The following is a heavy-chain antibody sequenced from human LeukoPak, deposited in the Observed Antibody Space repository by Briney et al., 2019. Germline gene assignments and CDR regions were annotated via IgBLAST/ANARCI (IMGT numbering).Heavy chain of an antibody. J-gene: IGHJ3*02. Sequence: PGGSLRLSCAASGFTFSDYYMSWIRQAPGKGLEWVSYISSSGSTIYYADSVKGRFTISRDNAKNSLYLQMNSLRAEDTAVYYCARGGYDYVWGSYRHDAFDIWGQGTMVTVSS. CDR3: ARGGYDYVWGSYRHDAFDI. D-gene: IGHD3-16*02. CDR1: GFTFSDYY. CDR2: ISSSGSTI. V-gene: IGHV3-11*04.